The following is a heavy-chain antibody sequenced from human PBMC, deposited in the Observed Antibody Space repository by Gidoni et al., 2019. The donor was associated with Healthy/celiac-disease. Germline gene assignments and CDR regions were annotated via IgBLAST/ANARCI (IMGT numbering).Heavy chain of an antibody. CDR2: IRRKAYGGTT. CDR1: GFTFGDYA. Sequence: EVQLVESGGGLVKPGRSLRLSCTASGFTFGDYAMSWFRQAPGKGLGWVGFIRRKAYGGTTEYAASVKGRFTISRDDSKSIAYLQMNSLKTEDTAVYYCTRVLGQQLVPTASYNWFDPWGQGTLVTVSS. V-gene: IGHV3-49*05. J-gene: IGHJ5*02. CDR3: TRVLGQQLVPTASYNWFDP. D-gene: IGHD6-13*01.